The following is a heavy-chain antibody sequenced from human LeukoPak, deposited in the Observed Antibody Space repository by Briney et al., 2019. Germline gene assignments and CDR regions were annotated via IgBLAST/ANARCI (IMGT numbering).Heavy chain of an antibody. Sequence: TGGSLRLSCAASGFTFSSYGMHWVRQAPGKGLEWVAFIRYDGSNKYYADSVKGRFTISIDNSKNTLYLQMYSLRAEDTAVYYCAKVGYSSSSDLYWYYYYYMDVWGKGTTVTVSS. D-gene: IGHD6-6*01. J-gene: IGHJ6*03. CDR2: IRYDGSNK. V-gene: IGHV3-30*02. CDR3: AKVGYSSSSDLYWYYYYYMDV. CDR1: GFTFSSYG.